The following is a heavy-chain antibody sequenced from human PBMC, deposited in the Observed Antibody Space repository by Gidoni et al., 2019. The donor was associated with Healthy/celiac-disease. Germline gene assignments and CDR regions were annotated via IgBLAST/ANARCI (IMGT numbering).Heavy chain of an antibody. CDR3: AKPPTVDTYFDY. V-gene: IGHV3-23*01. CDR1: GFTFSSYA. Sequence: EVQLLESGGGLVQPGGSLRLSCAASGFTFSSYAMSWVRQAPGKGLEWVSAISGSGGNTYYADSVKGRFTISRDNSKNTLYLQMNSLRAEDTAVYYCAKPPTVDTYFDYWGQGTLVTVSS. D-gene: IGHD4-17*01. CDR2: ISGSGGNT. J-gene: IGHJ4*02.